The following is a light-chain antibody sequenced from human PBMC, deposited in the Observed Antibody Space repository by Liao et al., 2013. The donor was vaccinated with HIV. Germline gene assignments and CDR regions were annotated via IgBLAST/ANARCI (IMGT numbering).Light chain of an antibody. CDR2: YDV. CDR3: QVWDSSSHHYV. CDR1: DIEDKS. J-gene: IGLJ1*01. Sequence: SYELTQSPSVSVAPGETASLTCGGDDIEDKSVHWYQQKPGQAPLLVMYYDVDRPSGIPERFSGSNSGNTATLTISRVEAGDEADYYCQVWDSSSHHYVFGTGTKVTVL. V-gene: IGLV3-21*01.